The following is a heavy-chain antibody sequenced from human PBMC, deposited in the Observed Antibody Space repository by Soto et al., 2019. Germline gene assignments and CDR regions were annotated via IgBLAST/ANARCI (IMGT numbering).Heavy chain of an antibody. CDR2: IYTSGST. V-gene: IGHV4-4*07. D-gene: IGHD6-19*01. Sequence: SETLSLTCTVSGGSISSYYWSWIRQPAGKGLEWIGRIYTSGSTNYNPSLKSRVTMSVDTSKNQFSLKLSSVTAAGTAVYYCARDPIAVAGTLDAFDIWGQGTMVTVSS. CDR3: ARDPIAVAGTLDAFDI. J-gene: IGHJ3*02. CDR1: GGSISSYY.